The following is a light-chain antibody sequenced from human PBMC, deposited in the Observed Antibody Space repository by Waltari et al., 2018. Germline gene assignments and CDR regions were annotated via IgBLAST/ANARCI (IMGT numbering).Light chain of an antibody. J-gene: IGLJ1*01. CDR2: DDS. V-gene: IGLV3-21*04. CDR1: NMGSRS. Sequence: SYVLTQPPSVSVAPGKPARIPCGGNNMGSRSVHWYQQKPGQAPVLVICDDSDRPSGIPERFSGSNSGNTATLTISRVEAGDEADYYCQVWDRSSDYVFGTGTKVTVL. CDR3: QVWDRSSDYV.